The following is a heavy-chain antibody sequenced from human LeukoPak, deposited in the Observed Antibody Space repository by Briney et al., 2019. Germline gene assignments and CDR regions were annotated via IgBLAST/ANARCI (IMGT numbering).Heavy chain of an antibody. CDR3: AREDVDIGMVTNNYYYGMDV. V-gene: IGHV3-30*02. D-gene: IGHD5-18*01. Sequence: GGSLRLSCAASGFTFSSYGTHWVRQAPGKGLEWVAFIRYDGSNEYYADSVKGRFTISRDNSKNTLYLQMNSLRAEDTAVYYCAREDVDIGMVTNNYYYGMDVWGQGTTVTVSS. J-gene: IGHJ6*02. CDR2: IRYDGSNE. CDR1: GFTFSSYG.